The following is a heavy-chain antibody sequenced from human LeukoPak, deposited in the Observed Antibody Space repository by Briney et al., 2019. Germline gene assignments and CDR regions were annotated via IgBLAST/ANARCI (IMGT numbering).Heavy chain of an antibody. CDR1: GFTFSSYA. CDR2: IIVISDIT. V-gene: IGHV3-23*01. CDR3: AKDRGVTTAEYFQY. J-gene: IGHJ1*01. Sequence: TGGALRLSCAASGFTFSSYAMTWVRQAPGKGREWGSTIIVISDITYYADSVKGRVTLSRDNSKNTLYLPMNSLRAEDTAVYYCAKDRGVTTAEYFQYWGQGTLVTVSS. D-gene: IGHD4-17*01.